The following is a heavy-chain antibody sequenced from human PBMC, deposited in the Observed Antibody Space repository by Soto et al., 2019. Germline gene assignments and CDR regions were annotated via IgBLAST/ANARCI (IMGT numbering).Heavy chain of an antibody. CDR2: MYPDDSDI. Sequence: GESLKISCKASGYRFYFLWLDWVRQMPGEGVEWVAIMYPDDSDIRYSPSFEAHGTISADKSTSTAFLQWSSLKASDTAMYYCATSYVYDFENSNYYRDAFDIWGQGTLVTVSS. D-gene: IGHD3-22*01. V-gene: IGHV5-51*01. CDR3: ATSYVYDFENSNYYRDAFDI. J-gene: IGHJ3*02. CDR1: GYRFYFLW.